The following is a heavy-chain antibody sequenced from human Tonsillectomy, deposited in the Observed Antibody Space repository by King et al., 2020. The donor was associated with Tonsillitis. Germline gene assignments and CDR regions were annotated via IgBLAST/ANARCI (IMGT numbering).Heavy chain of an antibody. Sequence: VQLVESGGGLVKPGGSVRLSCSASGFTFSDYFMSWIRQAPGKGLEWVSYISSGSSYTNYADSVKGRFTISRDNAKNSLYLQMNSLRAEDTAVYYCARDRLGVDYYYGMDVWGQGTTVTVSS. CDR1: GFTFSDYF. CDR3: ARDRLGVDYYYGMDV. V-gene: IGHV3-11*05. CDR2: ISSGSSYT. D-gene: IGHD3-10*01. J-gene: IGHJ6*02.